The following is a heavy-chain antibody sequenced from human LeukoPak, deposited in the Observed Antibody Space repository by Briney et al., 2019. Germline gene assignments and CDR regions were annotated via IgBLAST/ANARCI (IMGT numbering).Heavy chain of an antibody. CDR1: GGTFSSYA. CDR2: IIPIFGTA. J-gene: IGHJ4*02. D-gene: IGHD3-10*01. Sequence: SVKVSCKASGGTFSSYAISWVRQATGQGLEWMGRIIPIFGTANYAQKFQGRVTITTDESTSTAYMELSSLRSDDTAVYYCARGARGTWAWGDWGQRTLATVS. CDR3: ARGARGTWAWGD. V-gene: IGHV1-69*05.